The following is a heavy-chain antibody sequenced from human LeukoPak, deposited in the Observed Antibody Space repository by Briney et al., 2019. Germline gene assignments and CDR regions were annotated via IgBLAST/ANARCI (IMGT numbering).Heavy chain of an antibody. Sequence: PGGSLRLSCAASGFTFTSYAMSWVRQAPGKGLEWVAVILYDGTMKYYADSVKGRFTISRDNSQNTLYLQMNILRAEDTAVYYCARDPRGPTGYDSSGRDSFDYWGQGTLVTVSS. V-gene: IGHV3-30*04. CDR1: GFTFTSYA. D-gene: IGHD3-22*01. CDR3: ARDPRGPTGYDSSGRDSFDY. J-gene: IGHJ4*02. CDR2: ILYDGTMK.